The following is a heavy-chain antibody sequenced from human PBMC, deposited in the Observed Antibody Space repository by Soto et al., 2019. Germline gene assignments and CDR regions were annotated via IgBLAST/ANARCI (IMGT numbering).Heavy chain of an antibody. Sequence: EVQLVESGGGLVQPGGSLRLSCAXXXXXXXXYXMXXVRXAXXXGLXXVSYISSNSYTIYYADSVKGRFTISRDNAKNSLYLQMNSLRDEDTAVYYCAXXSXVXAXXXXYGMDVWGQGTTVTVSS. CDR1: XXXXXXYX. J-gene: IGHJ6*02. CDR3: AXXSXVXAXXXXYGMDV. V-gene: IGHV3-48*02. CDR2: ISSNSYTI.